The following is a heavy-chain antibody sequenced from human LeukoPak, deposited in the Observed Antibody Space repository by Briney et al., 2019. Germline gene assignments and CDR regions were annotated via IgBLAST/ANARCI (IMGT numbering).Heavy chain of an antibody. D-gene: IGHD2-2*01. CDR2: INHSGST. CDR3: ARGPRGYCISTNCYYYAMDV. V-gene: IGHV4-34*01. J-gene: IGHJ6*04. CDR1: GGSFSGYY. Sequence: SETLSLTCAVYGGSFSGYYWSWIRQPPGKGLEWIGEINHSGSTNYNPSLKSRVTISVDTSKNQFSLKLSSVTAADTAVYYCARGPRGYCISTNCYYYAMDVSGKGTTVTVSS.